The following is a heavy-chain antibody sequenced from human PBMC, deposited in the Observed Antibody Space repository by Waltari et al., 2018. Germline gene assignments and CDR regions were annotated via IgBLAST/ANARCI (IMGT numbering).Heavy chain of an antibody. V-gene: IGHV4-38-2*02. D-gene: IGHD6-19*01. CDR1: GYSISSGYY. J-gene: IGHJ4*02. CDR3: GRDRSGWGGWGY. Sequence: QVQLQESGPGLVKPSETLSLTCTVSGYSISSGYYWGWIRQPPGKGLEWIGSIYHSGSTYYTPSLKSRVTISVDTSKNRFPLKLGLVPAADTAVYYCGRDRSGWGGWGYWGQGTLVTVSS. CDR2: IYHSGST.